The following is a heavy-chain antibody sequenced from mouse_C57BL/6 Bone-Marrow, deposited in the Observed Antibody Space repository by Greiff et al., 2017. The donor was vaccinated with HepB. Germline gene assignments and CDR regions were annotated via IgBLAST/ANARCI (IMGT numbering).Heavy chain of an antibody. V-gene: IGHV5-12*01. Sequence: EVQVVESGGGLVQPGGSLKLSCAASGFTFSDYYMYWVRQTPEKRLEWVAYISNGGGSTYYPDTVKGRFTISRDNAKNTLYLQMSRLKSEDTAMYYCARQLRPFAYWGQGTLVTVSA. CDR3: ARQLRPFAY. D-gene: IGHD3-2*02. CDR1: GFTFSDYY. CDR2: ISNGGGST. J-gene: IGHJ3*01.